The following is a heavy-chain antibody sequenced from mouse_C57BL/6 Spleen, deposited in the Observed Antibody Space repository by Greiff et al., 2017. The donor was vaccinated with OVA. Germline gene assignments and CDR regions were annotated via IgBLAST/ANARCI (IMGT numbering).Heavy chain of an antibody. CDR2: ISSGSSTI. CDR3: ARHYYDYDGFDY. V-gene: IGHV5-17*01. Sequence: EVKLVESGGGLVKPGGSLKLSCAASGFTFSDYGMHWVRQAPEKGLEWVAYISSGSSTIYYADTVKGRFTISRDNAKNTLFLRMTSLRSEDTAMYYCARHYYDYDGFDYWGQGTTLTVSS. CDR1: GFTFSDYG. J-gene: IGHJ2*01. D-gene: IGHD2-4*01.